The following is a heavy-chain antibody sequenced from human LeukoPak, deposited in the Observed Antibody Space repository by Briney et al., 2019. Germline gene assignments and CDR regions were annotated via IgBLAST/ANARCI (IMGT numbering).Heavy chain of an antibody. Sequence: VSVKVSCKASGYTFTTYGISWVRQTPGQGLEWMGWISAYNGDTNFAQKLQGRVTITTDTSTSTAYLELRSLRSDDTAVYYCARDKGRVVSAVGDFWGQGTLVTVSS. CDR2: ISAYNGDT. J-gene: IGHJ4*02. CDR1: GYTFTTYG. D-gene: IGHD2-2*01. V-gene: IGHV1-18*01. CDR3: ARDKGRVVSAVGDF.